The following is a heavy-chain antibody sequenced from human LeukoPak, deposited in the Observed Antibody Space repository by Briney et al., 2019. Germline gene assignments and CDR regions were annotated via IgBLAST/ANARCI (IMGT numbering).Heavy chain of an antibody. J-gene: IGHJ4*02. V-gene: IGHV1-2*02. CDR3: ARGRSVNYYGQDY. CDR2: IHPNSGDT. Sequence: ASVKVSCKASGYSFTGYYMHWVRQAPGQGLEWMGWIHPNSGDTIYAQKFQGRVTVTRDTSISTAYMELSRLTSDDTAVYYCARGRSVNYYGQDYWGQGTLVTVSS. CDR1: GYSFTGYY. D-gene: IGHD3-10*01.